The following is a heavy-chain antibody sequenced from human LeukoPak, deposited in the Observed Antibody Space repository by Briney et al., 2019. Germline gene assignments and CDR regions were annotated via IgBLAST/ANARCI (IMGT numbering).Heavy chain of an antibody. Sequence: PGGSLRLSCSASGFTFSAYVMHWFRQAPGKGLEYVSAITTNGGSTYHADSVRGRFTISRDNSKNTLYLQMNSLRTEDTAVYYSGGSISCYLDYWGQGTLVTVSS. CDR3: GGSISCYLDY. CDR1: GFTFSAYV. J-gene: IGHJ4*02. V-gene: IGHV3-64D*09. CDR2: ITTNGGST. D-gene: IGHD6-13*01.